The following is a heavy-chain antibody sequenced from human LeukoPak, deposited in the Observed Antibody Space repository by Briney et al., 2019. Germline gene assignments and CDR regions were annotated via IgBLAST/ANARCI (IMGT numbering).Heavy chain of an antibody. D-gene: IGHD6-19*01. CDR3: ARKGGTGGWLF. Sequence: GASVKVSCKASGYTFTSYAMHWVRQAPGQRLEWMGWISAYNGNTNYAQKLQGRVTMTTDTSTSTAYMELRSLRSDDTAVYYCARKGGTGGWLFWGQGTLVTVSS. V-gene: IGHV1-18*01. J-gene: IGHJ4*02. CDR2: ISAYNGNT. CDR1: GYTFTSYA.